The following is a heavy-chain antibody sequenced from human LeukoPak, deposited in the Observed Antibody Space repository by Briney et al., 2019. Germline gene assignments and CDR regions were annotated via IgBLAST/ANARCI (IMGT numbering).Heavy chain of an antibody. J-gene: IGHJ4*02. CDR1: GGSIGIYC. Sequence: PSEALSLTCTVSGGSIGIYCASWIRQPPGKGLEWIGCIYSSGSTNYNPSLKSRVTISVDMSKNQFSLNLNSVTAADTAVYYCAIEMTTTDFDYWGQGTLVTVSS. CDR3: AIEMTTTDFDY. V-gene: IGHV4-59*12. D-gene: IGHD1-26*01. CDR2: IYSSGST.